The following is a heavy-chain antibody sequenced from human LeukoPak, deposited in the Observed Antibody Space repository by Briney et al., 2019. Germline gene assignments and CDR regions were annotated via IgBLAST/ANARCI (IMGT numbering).Heavy chain of an antibody. CDR3: ARTEYCSGATCFYYYSYYMDV. D-gene: IGHD2-15*01. CDR1: GFTFSSKA. J-gene: IGHJ6*03. V-gene: IGHV3-30*04. Sequence: GGSLRLSCAASGFTFSSKAMHWVRQAPGKGLEWVAVISHSGREKFYGDSVKGRFTISRDNAKNSLYLQMNSLRAEDTAVYYCARTEYCSGATCFYYYSYYMDVWGKGTTVTVSS. CDR2: ISHSGREK.